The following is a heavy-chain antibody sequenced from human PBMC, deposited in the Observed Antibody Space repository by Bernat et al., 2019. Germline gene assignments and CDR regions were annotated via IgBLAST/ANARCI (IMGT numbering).Heavy chain of an antibody. CDR2: ISGSGGST. D-gene: IGHD2-2*01. J-gene: IGHJ4*02. CDR3: AKDLCSSTSCYSSDY. CDR1: GFTFSSYA. Sequence: EVQLLESGGGLVQPGGSLRLSCAASGFTFSSYAMSWVRQAPGKGLEWVSAISGSGGSTYYTDSVKGRFTISRDNSKNTLYLQMNSLRAEDTAVYYCAKDLCSSTSCYSSDYWGQGTLVTVSS. V-gene: IGHV3-23*01.